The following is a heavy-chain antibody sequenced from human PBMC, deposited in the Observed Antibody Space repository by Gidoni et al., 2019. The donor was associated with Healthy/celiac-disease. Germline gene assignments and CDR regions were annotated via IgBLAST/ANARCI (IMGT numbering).Heavy chain of an antibody. CDR3: ARLKELSRQQLERDWYFDL. J-gene: IGHJ2*01. V-gene: IGHV3-48*01. Sequence: EVQLVESGGGLVQPGGSLRLYCAASGFTFSSYSMNWVRQAPGKGLEWVSYISSSSSTIYYADSVKGRFTISRDNAKNSLYRQMNSLRAEDTAVYCCARLKELSRQQLERDWYFDLWGRGTLVTVSS. D-gene: IGHD6-13*01. CDR2: ISSSSSTI. CDR1: GFTFSSYS.